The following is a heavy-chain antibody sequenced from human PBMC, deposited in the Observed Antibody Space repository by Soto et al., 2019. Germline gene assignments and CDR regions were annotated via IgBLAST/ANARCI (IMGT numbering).Heavy chain of an antibody. V-gene: IGHV4-39*02. CDR2: ISYSGST. D-gene: IGHD2-8*01. Sequence: SETLSLTCTVSGGSISSSSYYWGWIRQPPGKGLEWIGSISYSGSTYYNPSLKSRVTISVDMSKNQFSLKLSSVTAADTAVYYCARDTIYCTNGVCSYYYYMDVWGQGTTVTVSS. CDR1: GGSISSSSYY. CDR3: ARDTIYCTNGVCSYYYYMDV. J-gene: IGHJ6*03.